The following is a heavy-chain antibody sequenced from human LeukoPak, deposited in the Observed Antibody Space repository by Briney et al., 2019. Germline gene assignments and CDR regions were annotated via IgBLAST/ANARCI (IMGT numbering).Heavy chain of an antibody. CDR3: AKEWWDDGYSSVDY. D-gene: IGHD5-24*01. CDR1: GFTFSSYG. J-gene: IGHJ4*02. V-gene: IGHV3-30*18. CDR2: ISYDGSNK. Sequence: AGGSLRLSCAASGFTFSSYGMHWVRQAPGKGLEWVAVISYDGSNKYYADSVKGRFTISRDNSKNTLYLQMNSLRAEDTAVYYCAKEWWDDGYSSVDYWGQGTLVTVSS.